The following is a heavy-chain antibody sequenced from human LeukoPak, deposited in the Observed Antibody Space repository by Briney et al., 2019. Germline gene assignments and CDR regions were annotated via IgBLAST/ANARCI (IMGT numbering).Heavy chain of an antibody. CDR2: ISWNSGSI. Sequence: GGSLRLSCAASGFTFDDYAMHWVRQAPGKGLEWVSGISWNSGSIGYADSVKGRFTISRDNAKNSLYLQMNSLRAEDTAVYYCARPTYGADFDYWGQGTLVTVSS. V-gene: IGHV3-9*01. J-gene: IGHJ4*02. CDR1: GFTFDDYA. D-gene: IGHD4/OR15-4a*01. CDR3: ARPTYGADFDY.